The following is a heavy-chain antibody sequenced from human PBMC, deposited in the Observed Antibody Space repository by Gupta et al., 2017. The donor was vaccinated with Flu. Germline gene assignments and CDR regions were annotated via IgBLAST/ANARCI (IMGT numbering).Heavy chain of an antibody. Sequence: GRGDRTDYADYVKGRFTISRDNSKNTLYLQMNSLRADDTAVYYCARDDYFDSWGQGTLVTVSS. CDR2: GRGDRT. V-gene: IGHV3-23*01. CDR3: ARDDYFDS. J-gene: IGHJ4*02.